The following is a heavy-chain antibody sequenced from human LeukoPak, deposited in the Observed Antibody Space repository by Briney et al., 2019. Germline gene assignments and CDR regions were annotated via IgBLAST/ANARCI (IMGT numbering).Heavy chain of an antibody. D-gene: IGHD6-19*01. CDR1: GYTFTGYY. Sequence: GASVKVSCKASGYTFTGYYMHWVRQAPGQGLEWMGWINPNSGGTNYAQKFQGRVTMTRDTSISTAYMELSRLRSDDTAVYYCARDPAGPRIYFQHWGQGTLVTVSS. CDR3: ARDPAGPRIYFQH. J-gene: IGHJ1*01. CDR2: INPNSGGT. V-gene: IGHV1-2*02.